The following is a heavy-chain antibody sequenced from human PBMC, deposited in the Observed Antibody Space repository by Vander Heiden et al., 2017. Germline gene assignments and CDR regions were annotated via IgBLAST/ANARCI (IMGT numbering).Heavy chain of an antibody. Sequence: QVQLVESGGGVVQPGRSLRLSCAASGFTFSSYGMHWVRQAPGKGLEWVAVISYDGSNKYYADSVKGRFTISRDNSKNTLYLQMNSLRAEDTAVYYCAKNLNQLLVAFDIWGQGTMVTVSS. CDR1: GFTFSSYG. J-gene: IGHJ3*02. D-gene: IGHD2-2*01. CDR3: AKNLNQLLVAFDI. CDR2: ISYDGSNK. V-gene: IGHV3-30*18.